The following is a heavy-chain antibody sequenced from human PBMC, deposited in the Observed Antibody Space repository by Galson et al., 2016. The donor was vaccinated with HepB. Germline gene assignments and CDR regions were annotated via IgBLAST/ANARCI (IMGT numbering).Heavy chain of an antibody. J-gene: IGHJ4*02. D-gene: IGHD3-3*02. Sequence: SLRLSCAASGFTFNTYALHWVRQAPGKGLEWVAVISDDTSLEYYADSMKGRFTISRGNSRNTLYLQMDGLRAEDTAIYYCAREISNHCELDYWGQGTLVTVSS. CDR2: ISDDTSLE. CDR3: AREISNHCELDY. CDR1: GFTFNTYA. V-gene: IGHV3-30*04.